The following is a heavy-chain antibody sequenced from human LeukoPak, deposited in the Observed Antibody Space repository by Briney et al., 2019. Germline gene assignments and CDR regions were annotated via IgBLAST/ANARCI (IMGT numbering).Heavy chain of an antibody. CDR1: GYSISSGYY. CDR3: ARGGLGQATAMV. J-gene: IGHJ4*02. CDR2: IYHSGST. V-gene: IGHV4-38-2*02. Sequence: RTSETLSLTCTVSGYSISSGYYWGWIRQPPGKGLEWIGSIYHSGSTYYNPSLKSRVTISVDTSKNQFSLKLSSVTAADTAVYYCARGGLGQATAMVWRQGTLGTVSS. D-gene: IGHD5-18*01.